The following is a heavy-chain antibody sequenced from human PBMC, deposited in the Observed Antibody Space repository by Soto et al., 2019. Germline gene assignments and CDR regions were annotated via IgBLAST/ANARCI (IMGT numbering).Heavy chain of an antibody. D-gene: IGHD1-26*01. CDR2: ISGSGGST. V-gene: IGHV3-23*01. CDR1: GFTFGDYA. Sequence: EVQLLESGGGLVQPGGTLRLSWAASGFTFGDYAMSWVRQAPGQGLEWVSHISGSGGSTFYADSVKGRFSISRDNSKNTLNLQMNSLRAEDTAVYYCAKAVGATTAFDHWGQGTLVTVSS. J-gene: IGHJ4*02. CDR3: AKAVGATTAFDH.